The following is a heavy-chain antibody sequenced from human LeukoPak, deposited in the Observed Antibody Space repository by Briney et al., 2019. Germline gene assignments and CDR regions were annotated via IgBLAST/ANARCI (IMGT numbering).Heavy chain of an antibody. CDR3: AKDPFDY. Sequence: GRSLRLSCAASGFTFSSYGIHWVRQAPGKGLEWVAVISYDGSNKYYADSVKGPFTISRDNSKNTLFLQMNNLRAEDTAVYYCAKDPFDYWGQGTLVTVSS. CDR1: GFTFSSYG. CDR2: ISYDGSNK. V-gene: IGHV3-30*18. J-gene: IGHJ4*02.